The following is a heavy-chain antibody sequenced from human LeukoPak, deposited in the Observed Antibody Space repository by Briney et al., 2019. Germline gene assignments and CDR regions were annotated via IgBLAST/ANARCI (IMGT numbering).Heavy chain of an antibody. CDR3: ARANWNEGLDY. D-gene: IGHD1-1*01. Sequence: GGSLRLSCAASGFTFSSYEMNWVRQAPGKGLEWVSYISSSGSTIYYADSVKGRFTISRDNAKNSLYLQMNSLRAEDTAVYYCARANWNEGLDYWGQGTLVTVSS. CDR1: GFTFSSYE. CDR2: ISSSGSTI. J-gene: IGHJ4*02. V-gene: IGHV3-48*03.